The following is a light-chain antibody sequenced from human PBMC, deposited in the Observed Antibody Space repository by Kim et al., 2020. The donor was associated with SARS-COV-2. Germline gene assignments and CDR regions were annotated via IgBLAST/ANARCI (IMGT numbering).Light chain of an antibody. CDR1: QTINSDY. CDR3: QHFGSAMFT. J-gene: IGKJ3*01. Sequence: EIVLTQSPGTLSLSPGERASLSCRSSQTINSDYLAWYQQKAGQAPRLLIYASSKRATGIPDRFSGSGYGTEFTLTISGLESEDLAVYYCQHFGSAMFTFGTGTKVDIK. CDR2: ASS. V-gene: IGKV3-20*01.